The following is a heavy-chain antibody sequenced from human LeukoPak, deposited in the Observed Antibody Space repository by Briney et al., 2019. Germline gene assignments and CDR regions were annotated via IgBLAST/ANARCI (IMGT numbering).Heavy chain of an antibody. CDR3: ARVGWLQPIDY. D-gene: IGHD5-24*01. CDR2: ISSSSSYI. Sequence: PGGSLRLSCAASGFTFNTYWMTWVRQAPGKGLEWVSSISSSSSYIYYADSVKGRFTISRDNAKNSLYLQMNSLRAEDTAVYYCARVGWLQPIDYWGQGTLVTVSS. CDR1: GFTFNTYW. V-gene: IGHV3-21*01. J-gene: IGHJ4*02.